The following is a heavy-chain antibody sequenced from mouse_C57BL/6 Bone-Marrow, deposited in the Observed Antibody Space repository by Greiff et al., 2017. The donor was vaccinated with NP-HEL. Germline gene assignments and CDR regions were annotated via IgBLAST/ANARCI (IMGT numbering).Heavy chain of an antibody. J-gene: IGHJ3*01. Sequence: VQLQQSGPVLVKPGASVKMSCKASGYTFTDYYMNWVKQSHGKSLEWIGVINPYNGGTSYNQKFKGKATLTVDKSSSTAYMELNSLTSEDSAVYYCARSRSYAFAYWGQGTLVTVSA. D-gene: IGHD1-1*01. V-gene: IGHV1-19*01. CDR1: GYTFTDYY. CDR3: ARSRSYAFAY. CDR2: INPYNGGT.